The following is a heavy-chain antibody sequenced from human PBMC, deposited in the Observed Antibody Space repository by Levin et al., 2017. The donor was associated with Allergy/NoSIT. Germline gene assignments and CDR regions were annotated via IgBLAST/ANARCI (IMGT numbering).Heavy chain of an antibody. CDR2: IYYSGST. V-gene: IGHV4-59*01. Sequence: SETLSLTCTVSGGSISRYYWSWIRQPPGKGLEWIGYIYYSGSTNYNPSLKSRVTISVDTSKNQFSLKLSSVTAADTAVYYCARASPSRKQLFTDAFDMWGQGTMVTVSS. CDR3: ARASPSRKQLFTDAFDM. CDR1: GGSISRYY. J-gene: IGHJ3*02. D-gene: IGHD6-13*01.